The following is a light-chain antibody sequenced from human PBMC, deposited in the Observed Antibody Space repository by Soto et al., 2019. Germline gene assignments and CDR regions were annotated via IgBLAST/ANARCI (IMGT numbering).Light chain of an antibody. CDR3: QQYGSSPET. V-gene: IGKV3-20*01. CDR2: GAS. CDR1: QSVRSF. J-gene: IGKJ1*01. Sequence: EIVLTQSPATLSLSPGERATLSCRASQSVRSFLAWYQQKPGQAPRLLIYGASSRATGIPARFSGSGSGTDFTLTISRLEPEDFAVYYCQQYGSSPETFGQGTKVDIK.